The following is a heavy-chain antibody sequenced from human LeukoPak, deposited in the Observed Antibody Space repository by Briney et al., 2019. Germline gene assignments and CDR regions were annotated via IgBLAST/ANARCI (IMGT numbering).Heavy chain of an antibody. Sequence: AASVKVSCKASGGTFSSYAISWVRQAPGQGLEWMGRIIPILGIANYAQKFQGRVTITADKSTSTAYMELSSLRSEDTAVYYCAIVGVTGASDIWGQGTMVTVSS. CDR3: AIVGVTGASDI. V-gene: IGHV1-69*04. CDR2: IIPILGIA. J-gene: IGHJ3*02. D-gene: IGHD1-26*01. CDR1: GGTFSSYA.